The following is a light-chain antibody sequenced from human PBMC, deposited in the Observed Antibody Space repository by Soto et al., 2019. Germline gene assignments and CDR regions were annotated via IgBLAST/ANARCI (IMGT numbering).Light chain of an antibody. CDR3: SSYTSSSTYV. CDR2: GVS. CDR1: SSDVGGYKY. V-gene: IGLV2-14*01. J-gene: IGLJ1*01. Sequence: QSVLTQPASVSGSPGQSITISCTGTSSDVGGYKYVSWYQHHPGKAPKLMIYGVSNRPSGISNRFSGSKSGNTASLTISGVQAEDEADYYCSSYTSSSTYVFGTGTKVTVL.